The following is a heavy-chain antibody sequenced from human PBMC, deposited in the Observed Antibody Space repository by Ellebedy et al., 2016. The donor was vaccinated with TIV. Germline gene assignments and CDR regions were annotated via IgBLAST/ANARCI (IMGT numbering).Heavy chain of an antibody. Sequence: GESLKISCAASGFTFSTYSMNWVRQAPGKGLEWVSYISSRSSTIYYADSVKGRFTISRDNAKNSLYLQMNNLRDEDTAVYYCARVPGSYDLWRGYEFDPWGQGTLVTVSS. V-gene: IGHV3-48*02. CDR3: ARVPGSYDLWRGYEFDP. D-gene: IGHD3-3*01. CDR2: ISSRSSTI. J-gene: IGHJ5*02. CDR1: GFTFSTYS.